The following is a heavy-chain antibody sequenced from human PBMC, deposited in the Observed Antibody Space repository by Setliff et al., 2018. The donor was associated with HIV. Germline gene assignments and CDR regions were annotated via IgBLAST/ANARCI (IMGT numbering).Heavy chain of an antibody. CDR1: GYTFNNYG. V-gene: IGHV1-18*01. CDR3: ARGKTWLRFLDY. D-gene: IGHD5-12*01. J-gene: IGHJ4*02. CDR2: INTHSGYT. Sequence: SVKVSCKASGYTFNNYGISWVRQAPGQGLEWMGWINTHSGYTNYAQNVQGRVTVTMDTSASTAYMELRSLKSDDTAVYYCARGKTWLRFLDYWGQGTLVTVSS.